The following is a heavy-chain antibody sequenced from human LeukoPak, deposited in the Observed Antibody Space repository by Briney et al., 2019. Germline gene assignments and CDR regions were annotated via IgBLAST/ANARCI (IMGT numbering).Heavy chain of an antibody. D-gene: IGHD1-26*01. J-gene: IGHJ5*01. Sequence: SETLSLTCNVSGDSIGSSSYYWGWIRQTPEKGLEWIGSIFYSGSTYYTPSLKSRVTMSLDTSKNQFSLRLTPVTAADTAVYYCARQVAIVQPTDPNWFDSRGQGTLVTVPS. CDR2: IFYSGST. V-gene: IGHV4-39*07. CDR1: GDSIGSSSYY. CDR3: ARQVAIVQPTDPNWFDS.